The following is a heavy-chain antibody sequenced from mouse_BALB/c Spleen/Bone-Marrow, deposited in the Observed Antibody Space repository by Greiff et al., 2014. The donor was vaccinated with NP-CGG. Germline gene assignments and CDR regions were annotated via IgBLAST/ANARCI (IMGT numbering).Heavy chain of an antibody. CDR1: GYTFTNYY. CDR2: IYPVIVHA. J-gene: IGHJ4*01. V-gene: IGHV1S56*01. D-gene: IGHD2-3*01. Sequence: VQLVESGPELVKPGASVRISCKASGYTFTNYYIHWVKQRPGQGLEWIGWIYPVIVHANFNEKFRGKATLTADKSSSTAYMQLSSLTSEDSAVYFCARWLLPYYAMDYWGQGTSVTVSS. CDR3: ARWLLPYYAMDY.